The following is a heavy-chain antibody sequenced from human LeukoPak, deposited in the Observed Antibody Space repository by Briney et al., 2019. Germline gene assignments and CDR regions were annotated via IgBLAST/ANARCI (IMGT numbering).Heavy chain of an antibody. CDR3: AKVGCSGGNCHAAFDI. CDR1: GFTFSSYA. V-gene: IGHV3-30*18. D-gene: IGHD2-15*01. J-gene: IGHJ3*02. Sequence: GGSLRLSCAASGFTFSSYAMHWVRQAPGKGLEWVAVISYDGSVKYYADSVKGRFTISRDNSKNTLYLQMNSLRAEDTAIYYCAKVGCSGGNCHAAFDIWGQGTMVTVSS. CDR2: ISYDGSVK.